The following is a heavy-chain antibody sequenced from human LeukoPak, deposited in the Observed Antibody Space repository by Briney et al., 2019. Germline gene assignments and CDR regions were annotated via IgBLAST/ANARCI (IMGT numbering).Heavy chain of an antibody. J-gene: IGHJ3*02. CDR1: GGSIGSYY. V-gene: IGHV4-59*08. CDR3: ASRSGSFSDALDI. Sequence: PSETLSLTCTVSGGSIGSYYWGWIRQPPGKGLEWIGYIHYSESTKYNPSLKSRVTMSVDTSKNQFSLKLSSVTAADTAVYYCASRSGSFSDALDIWGQGTLVTVSS. D-gene: IGHD3-10*01. CDR2: IHYSEST.